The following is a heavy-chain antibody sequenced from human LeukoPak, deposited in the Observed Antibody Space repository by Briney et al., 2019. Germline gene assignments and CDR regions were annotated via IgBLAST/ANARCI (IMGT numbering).Heavy chain of an antibody. D-gene: IGHD4-23*01. CDR1: GGSISSGDYY. CDR3: ARGWTVDHFDY. Sequence: SETLSLTCTVSGGSISSGDYYWSWIRQPPGKGLEWIGYIYYSGSTYYNPSLKSRVTISVDTSKNQFSLKLSSVTSADTAVYYCARGWTVDHFDYWGQGTLVTVSS. CDR2: IYYSGST. J-gene: IGHJ4*02. V-gene: IGHV4-30-4*08.